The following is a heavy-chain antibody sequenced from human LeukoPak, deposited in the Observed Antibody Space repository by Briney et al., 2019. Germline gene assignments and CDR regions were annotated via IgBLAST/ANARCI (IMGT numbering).Heavy chain of an antibody. V-gene: IGHV4-59*01. D-gene: IGHD4-17*01. Sequence: SETLSLACTVSGASISSYYWSWIRQPPGKGLEWIGYIYYSGSTNYNPSLKSRVTISVDTSKNQFSLKLSSVTAADTAVYYCARDRNGDYPDYWGQGSLVTVSS. J-gene: IGHJ4*02. CDR3: ARDRNGDYPDY. CDR1: GASISSYY. CDR2: IYYSGST.